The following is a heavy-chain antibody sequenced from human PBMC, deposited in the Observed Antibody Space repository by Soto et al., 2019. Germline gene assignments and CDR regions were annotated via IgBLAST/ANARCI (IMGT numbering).Heavy chain of an antibody. CDR3: ARVFEILDY. CDR1: VFTFSSCS. CDR2: ISSSSSYI. Sequence: WGSRRISGAASVFTFSSCSMNWVRQAPVKGLEWVSSISSSSSYIYYADSVKGRFTISRDNAKNSLYLQMNSLRAEDTAVYYCARVFEILDYWGQGTLVTVSS. D-gene: IGHD3-10*02. J-gene: IGHJ4*02. V-gene: IGHV3-21*01.